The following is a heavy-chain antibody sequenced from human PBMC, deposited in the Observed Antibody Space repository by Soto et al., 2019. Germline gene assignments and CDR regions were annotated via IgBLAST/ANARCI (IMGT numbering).Heavy chain of an antibody. Sequence: ASVKVSCKASGGTFSSYAISWVRQAPGQGLEWMGGIIPIFGTANYAQKFQGRVTITADESTSTAYMELRSLRSEDTAVYYCARGRPITFGGVIPNNWFEPWGQGTLVSVSS. V-gene: IGHV1-69*13. CDR2: IIPIFGTA. J-gene: IGHJ5*02. D-gene: IGHD3-16*02. CDR3: ARGRPITFGGVIPNNWFEP. CDR1: GGTFSSYA.